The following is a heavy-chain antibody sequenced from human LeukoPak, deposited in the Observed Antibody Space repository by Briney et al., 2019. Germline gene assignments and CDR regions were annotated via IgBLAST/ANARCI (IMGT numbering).Heavy chain of an antibody. CDR3: AKDPSTSWYWYFQH. J-gene: IGHJ1*01. CDR2: ISESGGTT. V-gene: IGHV3-23*01. CDR1: GFTFSTYA. Sequence: GGSLRLSCAASGFTFSTYAMSWVRQAPGKGLEWVSGISESGGTTYYADSVKGRFTISRDNFKSTLYLQMNNLRAEDTAVYYCAKDPSTSWYWYFQHWGQGTLVTVSS. D-gene: IGHD2-8*02.